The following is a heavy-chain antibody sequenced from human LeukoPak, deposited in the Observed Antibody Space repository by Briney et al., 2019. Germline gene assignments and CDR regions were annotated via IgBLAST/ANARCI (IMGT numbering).Heavy chain of an antibody. J-gene: IGHJ4*02. Sequence: GGSLRLSCAASGFTFSSYSMNWVRQAPGKGLEWVSSISSSSSYIYYADSVKGRFTISRDNAKNSLYLQMNSLRAEDTAVYYCARAADSNYVIGYWGQGTLVTVSS. D-gene: IGHD4-11*01. CDR2: ISSSSSYI. CDR3: ARAADSNYVIGY. CDR1: GFTFSSYS. V-gene: IGHV3-21*01.